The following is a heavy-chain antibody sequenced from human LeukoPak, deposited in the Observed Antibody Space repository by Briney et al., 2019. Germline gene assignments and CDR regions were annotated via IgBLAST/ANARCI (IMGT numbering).Heavy chain of an antibody. Sequence: KTSQTLSLTCTVSGGSISSGSYYWSWIRQPPGKGLQWIGGVYHSGATYQNPSLKSRVTISVDTSKNQFSLNLTSVTAADTAVYYCARDSSGTLSGGGWFDPWGQGTLVTVSS. V-gene: IGHV4-39*07. CDR1: GGSISSGSYY. J-gene: IGHJ5*02. CDR3: ARDSSGTLSGGGWFDP. CDR2: VYHSGAT. D-gene: IGHD6-19*01.